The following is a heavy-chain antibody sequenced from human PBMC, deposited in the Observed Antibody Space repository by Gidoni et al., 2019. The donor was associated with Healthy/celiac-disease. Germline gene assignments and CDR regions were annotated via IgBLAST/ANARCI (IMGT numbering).Heavy chain of an antibody. CDR3: ARADALAAAAGYYGMDV. CDR1: GYTFTSYG. D-gene: IGHD6-13*01. J-gene: IGHJ6*02. Sequence: QVQLVQSGAEVKKPGASVTVSCKASGYTFTSYGISWVRQAPGQGLEWMGWISAYNGNTNYAQKLQGRVTMTTDTSTSTAYMELRSLRSDDTAVYYCARADALAAAAGYYGMDVWGQGTTVTVSS. V-gene: IGHV1-18*01. CDR2: ISAYNGNT.